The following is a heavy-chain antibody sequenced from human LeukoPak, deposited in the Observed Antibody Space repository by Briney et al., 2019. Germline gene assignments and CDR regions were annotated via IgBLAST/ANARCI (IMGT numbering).Heavy chain of an antibody. V-gene: IGHV3-23*01. Sequence: GGSLRLSCAASGFTFSSYWMSWVRQAPGKGLEWVSAISGSGGSTYYADSVKGRFTISRDNSKNTLYLQMNSLRAEDTAVYYCAKAVWYCSGGSCYSSYYYYYMDVWGKGTTVTVSS. CDR3: AKAVWYCSGGSCYSSYYYYYMDV. D-gene: IGHD2-15*01. CDR2: ISGSGGST. CDR1: GFTFSSYW. J-gene: IGHJ6*03.